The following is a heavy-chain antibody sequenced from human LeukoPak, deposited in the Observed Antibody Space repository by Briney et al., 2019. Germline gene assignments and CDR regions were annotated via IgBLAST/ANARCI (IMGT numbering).Heavy chain of an antibody. V-gene: IGHV4-59*01. D-gene: IGHD3-22*01. CDR2: IYYSGST. J-gene: IGHJ4*02. CDR3: ARGGHYYDRSRLDFDY. CDR1: GGSISSYY. Sequence: SETLSLTCTVSGGSISSYYWSWIRQPPGKGLEWIGYIYYSGSTNYNPSLKSRVTISVDTSKNQFSLKLSSVTAADTAVYYCARGGHYYDRSRLDFDYWGQGTLVTVSS.